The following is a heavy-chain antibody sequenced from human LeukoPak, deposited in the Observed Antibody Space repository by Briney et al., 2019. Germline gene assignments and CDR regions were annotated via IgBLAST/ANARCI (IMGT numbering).Heavy chain of an antibody. CDR3: AKDPSYDSNGPSDF. CDR1: GFTFSSYA. V-gene: IGHV3-23*01. CDR2: ISGSAVSS. J-gene: IGHJ4*02. D-gene: IGHD3-22*01. Sequence: GGSLRLSCAASGFTFSSYAMSWVRQAPGKGLEWVSGISGSAVSSYYADSVKGRFTISRDNSKNTLYLQMNRLRAEDTAVYYCAKDPSYDSNGPSDFWGQGTPVTVSS.